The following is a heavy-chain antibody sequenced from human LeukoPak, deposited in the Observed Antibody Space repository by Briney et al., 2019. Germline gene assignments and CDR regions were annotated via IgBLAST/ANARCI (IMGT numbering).Heavy chain of an antibody. CDR3: AKPSGSGVDY. CDR2: IRSDGYHT. V-gene: IGHV3-30*02. J-gene: IGHJ4*02. D-gene: IGHD1-26*01. Sequence: PGGSLRLSCGASGFVFDDYDMHWVRQAPGKGLEWVAFIRSDGYHTYYTDSVKGRFIITRDNFKNTLYLQMNSLRLEDMAVYYGAKPSGSGVDYWGRGTLVTVSS. CDR1: GFVFDDYD.